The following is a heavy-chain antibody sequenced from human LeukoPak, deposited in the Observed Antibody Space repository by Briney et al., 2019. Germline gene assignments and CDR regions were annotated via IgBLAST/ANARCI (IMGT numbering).Heavy chain of an antibody. V-gene: IGHV4-34*01. CDR2: INHSGST. CDR3: ARGLYDYVWGSYRPSKPFDY. D-gene: IGHD3-16*02. Sequence: SETLSLTCAVYGGSLSGYYWSWIRQPPGKGLEWIGEINHSGSTNYNPSLKSRVTISVDTSKNQFSLKLSSVTAADTAVYYCARGLYDYVWGSYRPSKPFDYWGQGTLVTVSS. J-gene: IGHJ4*02. CDR1: GGSLSGYY.